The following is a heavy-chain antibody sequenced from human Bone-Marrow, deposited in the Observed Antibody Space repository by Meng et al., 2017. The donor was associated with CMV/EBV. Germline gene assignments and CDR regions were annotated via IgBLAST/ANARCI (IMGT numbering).Heavy chain of an antibody. Sequence: GGSLRLSCAASGFTFSSYSMNWVRQAPGKGLEWVSYISSSSSTIHYADSVKGRFTISRDNAKNSLYLQMNSLRAEDTAVYYCARDQGEAGDYWGQGTLVTASS. J-gene: IGHJ4*02. CDR3: ARDQGEAGDY. CDR1: GFTFSSYS. V-gene: IGHV3-48*04. D-gene: IGHD6-13*01. CDR2: ISSSSSTI.